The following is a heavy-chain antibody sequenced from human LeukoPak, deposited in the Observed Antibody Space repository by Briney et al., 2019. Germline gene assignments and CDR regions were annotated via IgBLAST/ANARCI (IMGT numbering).Heavy chain of an antibody. Sequence: GGSLRLSCAVSGFTFSDYWIHWIRQAPGKGLEWVSRINSDGSSTTYADSVKGRFTISRDNAKKTLYLQMNSLRAGDTAVYYCARDRGGSWDYWGQGTLVTVSS. CDR3: ARDRGGSWDY. D-gene: IGHD2-15*01. V-gene: IGHV3-74*01. J-gene: IGHJ4*02. CDR2: INSDGSST. CDR1: GFTFSDYW.